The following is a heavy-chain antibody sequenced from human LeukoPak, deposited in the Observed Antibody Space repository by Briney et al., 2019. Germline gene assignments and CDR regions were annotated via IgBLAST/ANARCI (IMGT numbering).Heavy chain of an antibody. CDR2: IYSGGST. V-gene: IGHV3-53*01. CDR3: AGGGAYSTSPGWGY. Sequence: GGSLRLSCAASGFTVSSNYMSWVRQAPGKGLEWVSVIYSGGSTYYADSVKGRFTISRDNSKNTLYLQMNSLRAEDTAVYYCAGGGAYSTSPGWGYGGRGPLVPVSS. D-gene: IGHD6-6*01. CDR1: GFTVSSNY. J-gene: IGHJ4*02.